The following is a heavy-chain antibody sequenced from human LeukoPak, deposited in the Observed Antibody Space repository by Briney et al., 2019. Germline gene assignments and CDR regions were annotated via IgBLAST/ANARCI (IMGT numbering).Heavy chain of an antibody. CDR3: ARQTAGNDAFDI. J-gene: IGHJ3*02. Sequence: PSETLSLTCIVSGGSISSYYWSWIRQPAGKGLEWIARIYSSGSTNYNPSLKSRVTTSVDTSKNQFSLKVSSVTAAHTAVYYCARQTAGNDAFDIWGQGTTVTVSS. D-gene: IGHD6-19*01. V-gene: IGHV4-4*07. CDR1: GGSISSYY. CDR2: IYSSGST.